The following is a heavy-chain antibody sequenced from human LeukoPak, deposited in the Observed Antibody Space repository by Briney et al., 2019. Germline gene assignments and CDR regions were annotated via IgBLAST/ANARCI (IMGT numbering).Heavy chain of an antibody. CDR3: ARGYLELGGRPSSSYFDY. D-gene: IGHD1-26*01. J-gene: IGHJ4*02. CDR1: GGTFSSYA. Sequence: GASVKVSCKASGGTFSSYAISWVRQAPGQGLEWMGGIIPIFGTANYAQKFQGRVTITTDESTSTAYMELSSLRSEDTAVYYCARGYLELGGRPSSSYFDYSGQGTLVTVSS. V-gene: IGHV1-69*05. CDR2: IIPIFGTA.